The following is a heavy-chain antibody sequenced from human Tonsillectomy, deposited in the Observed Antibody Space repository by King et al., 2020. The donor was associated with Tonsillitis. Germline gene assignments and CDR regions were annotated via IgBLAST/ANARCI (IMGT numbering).Heavy chain of an antibody. V-gene: IGHV3-30-3*01. CDR3: ATLNYYDTLFDY. D-gene: IGHD3-16*01. J-gene: IGHJ4*02. CDR1: GFTFSNYA. CDR2: ISYDGNNK. Sequence: QVQLVESGGGVVQPGRSLRLSCAASGFTFSNYAIHWVRQAPGKGLEWVAHISYDGNNKYYADSVKGRFTISRDNSKNTLYLQMNSLRAEDTAVYFCATLNYYDTLFDYWGQGTLVTVSS.